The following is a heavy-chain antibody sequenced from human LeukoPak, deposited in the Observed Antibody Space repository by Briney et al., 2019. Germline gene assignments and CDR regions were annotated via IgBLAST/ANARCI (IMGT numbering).Heavy chain of an antibody. Sequence: GESLKISCKGSGYSFTSYWIGWVRQMPGKGLEWMGIIYTGDSDTRYSPSFQGQVTISADKSISTAYLQWSSLKASDTAMYYCARVGGAGYCSSTSCPYNWFDPWGQGTLVTVSS. V-gene: IGHV5-51*01. CDR2: IYTGDSDT. CDR1: GYSFTSYW. CDR3: ARVGGAGYCSSTSCPYNWFDP. J-gene: IGHJ5*02. D-gene: IGHD2-2*03.